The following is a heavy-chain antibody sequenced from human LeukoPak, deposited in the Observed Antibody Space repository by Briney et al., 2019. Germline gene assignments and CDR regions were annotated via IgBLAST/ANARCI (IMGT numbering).Heavy chain of an antibody. CDR3: ARGYDILTGYPKTDY. CDR1: GYTFTGYY. D-gene: IGHD3-9*01. Sequence: ASVKVSCKASGYTFTGYYMHWVRQAPGQGLEWMGWISAYNGNTNYAQKLQGRVTMTTDTSTSTAYMELRSLRSDDTAVYYCARGYDILTGYPKTDYWGQGTLVTVSS. V-gene: IGHV1-18*04. CDR2: ISAYNGNT. J-gene: IGHJ4*02.